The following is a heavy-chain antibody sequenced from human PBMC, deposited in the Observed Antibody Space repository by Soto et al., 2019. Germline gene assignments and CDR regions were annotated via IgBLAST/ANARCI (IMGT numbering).Heavy chain of an antibody. CDR2: ISYDGSNK. Sequence: QVPLVESGGGVVQPGRSLRLSCAASGFTFSSYAMHWVRQAPGKGLEWVAVISYDGSNKYYADSVKGRFTISRDNSKNTLYLQMNSLRAEDTAVYYCARDFVRQQPFVPSDYWGQGTLVTVSS. J-gene: IGHJ4*02. CDR1: GFTFSSYA. D-gene: IGHD6-13*01. CDR3: ARDFVRQQPFVPSDY. V-gene: IGHV3-30-3*01.